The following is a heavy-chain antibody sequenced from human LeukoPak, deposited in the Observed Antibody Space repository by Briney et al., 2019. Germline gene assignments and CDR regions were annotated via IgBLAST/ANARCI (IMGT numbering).Heavy chain of an antibody. V-gene: IGHV3-23*01. CDR3: AKDVVRQQLVL. CDR2: ISGSGGST. Sequence: GSLPLSCAASGFTFSSYAMSWVRQAPGKGLEWVSAISGSGGSTYYADSVKGRFTISRDNSKNTLYLQMNSLRAEGTAVYYCAKDVVRQQLVLWGQGTLVTVSS. CDR1: GFTFSSYA. D-gene: IGHD6-13*01. J-gene: IGHJ4*02.